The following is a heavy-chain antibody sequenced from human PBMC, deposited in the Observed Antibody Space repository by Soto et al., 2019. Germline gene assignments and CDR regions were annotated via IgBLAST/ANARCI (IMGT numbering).Heavy chain of an antibody. D-gene: IGHD3-10*01. CDR2: TYYWSTWVN. Sequence: QVQLQQSGPGLVKPSQTLSLTCAISGDSVSSHTIAWNWIRKSPSRGLEWLGSTYYWSTWVNDYAESVKRRITVNPVTANNQFPLQLHSVTPDDTAVYYCARGWVNYGPLYFWRQGTLFTVSS. V-gene: IGHV6-1*01. CDR1: GDSVSSHTIA. CDR3: ARGWVNYGPLYF. J-gene: IGHJ4*02.